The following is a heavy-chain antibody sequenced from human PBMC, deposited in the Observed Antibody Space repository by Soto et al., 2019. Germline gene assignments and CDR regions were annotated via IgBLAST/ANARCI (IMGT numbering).Heavy chain of an antibody. Sequence: GGSLRLSCAASGFIFDDYAMHWVRQAPGKGLEWVSGISWDSGSIIYADSVKGRFIISRDNAKNSLYLQMNSLRAEDTAVYYCASVAAAGKRGAGTWGQGTLVTVSS. J-gene: IGHJ5*02. D-gene: IGHD6-13*01. CDR3: ASVAAAGKRGAGT. CDR1: GFIFDDYA. V-gene: IGHV3-9*01. CDR2: ISWDSGSI.